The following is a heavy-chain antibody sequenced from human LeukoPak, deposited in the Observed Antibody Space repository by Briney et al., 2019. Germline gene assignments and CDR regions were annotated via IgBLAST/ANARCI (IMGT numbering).Heavy chain of an antibody. J-gene: IGHJ4*02. CDR2: IYYSGST. V-gene: IGHV4-31*03. CDR3: ARGGYGDYGDPFDY. Sequence: PSETLSLTCTVSGGSISSGGYYWSWIRQHPGKGLEWIGYIYYSGSTYYNPSLKSRVTISVDTSKNQFSLKLSSVTAADTAVYYCARGGYGDYGDPFDYWGQGTLVTVSS. CDR1: GGSISSGGYY. D-gene: IGHD4-17*01.